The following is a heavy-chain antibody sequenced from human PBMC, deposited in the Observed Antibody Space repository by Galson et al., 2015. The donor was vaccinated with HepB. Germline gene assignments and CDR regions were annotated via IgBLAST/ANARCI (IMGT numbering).Heavy chain of an antibody. CDR2: INPSGVTT. J-gene: IGHJ3*02. Sequence: SVKVSCKASGYTFTSYSMHLVRQAPGQGLEWMGIINPSGVTTTNTQKFQGRVTMTRDTSTSTVYMELSSLRSEDTAVYYCTRGTTVTTGDAFDIWGQGTVFTVSS. D-gene: IGHD4-17*01. V-gene: IGHV1-46*03. CDR1: GYTFTSYS. CDR3: TRGTTVTTGDAFDI.